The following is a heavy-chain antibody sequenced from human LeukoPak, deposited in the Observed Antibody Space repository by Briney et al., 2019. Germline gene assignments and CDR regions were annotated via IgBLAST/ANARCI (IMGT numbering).Heavy chain of an antibody. Sequence: PGGSLRLSCVASGFTFSSYGMHWVRQAPGKGLEWVAVISYDGSNKYYADSVKGRFTISRDNSKNTLYLQMNSLRAEDTAVYYCACDLRPSYGDPRGGAFDIWGQGTMVTVSS. CDR3: ACDLRPSYGDPRGGAFDI. CDR2: ISYDGSNK. V-gene: IGHV3-30*03. CDR1: GFTFSSYG. J-gene: IGHJ3*02. D-gene: IGHD4-17*01.